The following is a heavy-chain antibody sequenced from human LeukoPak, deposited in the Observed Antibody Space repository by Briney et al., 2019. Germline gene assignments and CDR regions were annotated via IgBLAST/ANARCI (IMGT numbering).Heavy chain of an antibody. V-gene: IGHV4-4*07. CDR2: VYTSGST. J-gene: IGHJ3*01. Sequence: PSETLSLTCSVSGGSISGYYWTWIRQPAGKGLEWIGRVYTSGSTHYNPSLKTRLTMSVDTSKNQFSLKLSSVTAADTAVYYCARLITGTTTAFDVWGQGTMVTVSS. CDR1: GGSISGYY. CDR3: ARLITGTTTAFDV. D-gene: IGHD1-7*01.